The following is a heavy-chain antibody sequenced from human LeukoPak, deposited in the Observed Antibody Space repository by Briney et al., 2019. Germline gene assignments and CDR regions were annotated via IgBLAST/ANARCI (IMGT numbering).Heavy chain of an antibody. J-gene: IGHJ4*02. V-gene: IGHV3-13*05. CDR3: ARGTSSGFDY. CDR1: GFTFSSYD. Sequence: GGSLRLSCAASGFTFSSYDIHWVRQAAGEGLEWVSAIGSGGDPYYAGSVKGRFTISRENAKNSLYLQMNSLRAADTAVYYCARGTSSGFDYWGQGTLVTVSS. D-gene: IGHD6-19*01. CDR2: IGSGGDP.